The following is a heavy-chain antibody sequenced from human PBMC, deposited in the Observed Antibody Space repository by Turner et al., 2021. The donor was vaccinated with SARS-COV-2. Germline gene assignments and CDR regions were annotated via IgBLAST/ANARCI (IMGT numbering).Heavy chain of an antibody. CDR3: TALPDMGNYQGYFHH. V-gene: IGHV3-15*05. CDR2: IKSKSYDGTT. Sequence: EVQLVESGGELVKPGGSLRLSCAVSGLTFSSAWMSWVRQAPGKGLEWVGRIKSKSYDGTTYYAAPVKGRFTISRDDSRNTLYLEMDSLKDEDTAVYYCTALPDMGNYQGYFHHWGRGTLVTVSS. J-gene: IGHJ1*01. CDR1: GLTFSSAW. D-gene: IGHD3-10*01.